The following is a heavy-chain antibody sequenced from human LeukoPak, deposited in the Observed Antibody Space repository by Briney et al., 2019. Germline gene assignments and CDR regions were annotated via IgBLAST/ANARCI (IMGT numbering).Heavy chain of an antibody. CDR2: INNVASHI. CDR3: ARDEVGGWLAY. V-gene: IGHV3-21*01. J-gene: IGHJ4*02. Sequence: KPGKSLRLSCAASGFSISSSAMNWVRQAPGKGLEWVSSINNVASHIYYAGSVRGRFTISRDNAKNSVYLQMNSLRAEDTAVYYCARDEVGGWLAYWGQGALVTVSS. CDR1: GFSISSSA. D-gene: IGHD1-26*01.